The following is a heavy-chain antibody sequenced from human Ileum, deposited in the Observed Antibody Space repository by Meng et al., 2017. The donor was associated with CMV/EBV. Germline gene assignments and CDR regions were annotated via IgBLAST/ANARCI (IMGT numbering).Heavy chain of an antibody. CDR1: GFTFSSYA. D-gene: IGHD5-12*01. V-gene: IGHV3-23*01. Sequence: GESLKISCAASGFTFSSYAMSWVRQAPGKGLEWVSAISASGGRTYYGDSVEGRFTISRDNSKNTLCLQVNSLRAEDTAVYYCAKRGLRSAYGGVEDYWGQGTLVTVSS. J-gene: IGHJ4*02. CDR2: ISASGGRT. CDR3: AKRGLRSAYGGVEDY.